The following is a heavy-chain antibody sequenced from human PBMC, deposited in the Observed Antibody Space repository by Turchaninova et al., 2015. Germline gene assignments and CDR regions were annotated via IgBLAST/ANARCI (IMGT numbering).Heavy chain of an antibody. CDR1: GYPIISDYY. CDR2: IYHSGST. Sequence: QVQLQESGPGLVMPSAPLSLTRALPGYPIISDYYWGGVRHAPGNGLDWMGTIYHSGSTYYNPSLKSRVTISVDTSKNQLSLKLTSVTAADTAVYYCARERDDSSTPDFWGQGTLVTVSS. J-gene: IGHJ4*02. V-gene: IGHV4-38-2*02. CDR3: ARERDDSSTPDF. D-gene: IGHD3-22*01.